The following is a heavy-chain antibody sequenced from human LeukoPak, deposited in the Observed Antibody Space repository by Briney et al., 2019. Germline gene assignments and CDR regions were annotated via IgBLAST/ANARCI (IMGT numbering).Heavy chain of an antibody. J-gene: IGHJ4*02. D-gene: IGHD3-22*01. CDR2: ISSSSSYI. V-gene: IGHV3-21*01. CDR1: GFTLSTYS. Sequence: PGGSLRLSCAPSGFTLSTYSMNWVRHVPGGGREWVLSISSSSSYIYYADSVKGRFTISRDNAKNSLYLQMSSLRAEDTDVYYCASATGTYYDSSAYDYWGQGTLVTVSS. CDR3: ASATGTYYDSSAYDY.